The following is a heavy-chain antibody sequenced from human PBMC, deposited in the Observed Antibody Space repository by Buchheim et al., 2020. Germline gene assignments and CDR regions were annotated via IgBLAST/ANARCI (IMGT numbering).Heavy chain of an antibody. Sequence: EVQLVESGGGLVQPGGSLRLSCAASGFTVSSNYMSWVRQAPGKGLEWVSVIYSGGSTYYADSVKGRFTISRDNSKNTLHLQLNSLRAEDTAVYYCARGCIAVARTVGMVTNYGMDVWGQRTT. D-gene: IGHD6-19*01. CDR1: GFTVSSNY. V-gene: IGHV3-66*01. CDR2: IYSGGST. J-gene: IGHJ6*02. CDR3: ARGCIAVARTVGMVTNYGMDV.